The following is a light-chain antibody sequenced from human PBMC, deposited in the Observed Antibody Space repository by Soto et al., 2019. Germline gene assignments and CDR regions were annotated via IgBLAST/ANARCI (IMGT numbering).Light chain of an antibody. J-gene: IGKJ1*01. V-gene: IGKV3-11*01. CDR3: HQRQSWPRT. CDR2: QTS. Sequence: QSAATLSSYTGERVTLSCLASQYINTRLAWYQHRPGQAPRLLIYQTSIRAAGIPARFSASGTGTDFTLTISDVQPEDFAVYYCHQRQSWPRTFGQGTIVDIK. CDR1: QYINTR.